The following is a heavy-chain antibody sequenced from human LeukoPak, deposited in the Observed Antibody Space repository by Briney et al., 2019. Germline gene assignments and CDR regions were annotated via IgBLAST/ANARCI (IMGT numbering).Heavy chain of an antibody. CDR2: IYYGGST. V-gene: IGHV4-39*07. CDR3: ARVERNYDILTGYYYYFDY. D-gene: IGHD3-9*01. CDR1: GGSISSTTYY. J-gene: IGHJ4*02. Sequence: PSETLSLTCTVSGGSISSTTYYWGWIRQPPGKGLEWIGSIYYGGSTYYNPSLKSRVTMSVDTSKNQFSLKLSSVTAADTAVYYCARVERNYDILTGYYYYFDYWGQGTLVTVSS.